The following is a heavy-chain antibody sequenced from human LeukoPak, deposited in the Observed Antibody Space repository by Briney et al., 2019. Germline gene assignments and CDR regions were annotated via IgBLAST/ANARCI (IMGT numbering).Heavy chain of an antibody. J-gene: IGHJ3*02. CDR3: ARANWEVLMNVFDI. CDR2: VYTSGST. D-gene: IGHD1-26*01. V-gene: IGHV4-4*07. Sequence: SETLSPTCTVSGGSMSSYYWSWIRQTAGKGLEWIGRVYTSGSTNYNPSLKSRVTMSVDTSKNQFSLNLSSVTAADTAVYYCARANWEVLMNVFDIWGQGTMVTVSS. CDR1: GGSMSSYY.